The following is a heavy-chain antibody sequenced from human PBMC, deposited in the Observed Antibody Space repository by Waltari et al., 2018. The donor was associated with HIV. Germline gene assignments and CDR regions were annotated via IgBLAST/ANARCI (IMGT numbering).Heavy chain of an antibody. V-gene: IGHV1-2*06. Sequence: QVQPIQSGAEVRDPGASVKVSCKASGYHFTGQHLPWVRQAPGQGLEWMGRINPNTGGTNYAQKFQARVTMTRDISIGTAYMELTSLRPNDTAVYYCARVTTVTGDSYFYYGMDVWGQGTTVVVSS. CDR1: GYHFTGQH. CDR2: INPNTGGT. J-gene: IGHJ6*02. D-gene: IGHD4-17*01. CDR3: ARVTTVTGDSYFYYGMDV.